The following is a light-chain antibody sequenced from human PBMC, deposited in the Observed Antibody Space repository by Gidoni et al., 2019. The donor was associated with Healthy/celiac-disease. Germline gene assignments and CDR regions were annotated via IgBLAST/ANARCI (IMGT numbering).Light chain of an antibody. J-gene: IGKJ2*03. V-gene: IGKV3-20*01. CDR3: QQYGSSHS. Sequence: EIVLTQSPGTLSLSPGERATLSCRASQSVSSSYLAWYQQKPGPAPRLLIYGASSRATGIPDRFSGSGSGTDFTLTISRLEPEDFAVYYCQQYGSSHSFGQXTNLEIK. CDR1: QSVSSSY. CDR2: GAS.